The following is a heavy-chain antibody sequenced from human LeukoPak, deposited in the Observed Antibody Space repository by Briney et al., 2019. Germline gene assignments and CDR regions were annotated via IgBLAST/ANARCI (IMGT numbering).Heavy chain of an antibody. D-gene: IGHD3-3*01. V-gene: IGHV1-18*01. CDR2: ISAYNGNT. Sequence: GASVKVSCKASGYTFTTYAMNWVRQAPGQGLEWMGWISAYNGNTNYAQKLQGRVTMTTDTSTSTAYMELRSLRSDDTAVYYCARGFWSGPFDYWGQGTLVTVSS. J-gene: IGHJ4*02. CDR1: GYTFTTYA. CDR3: ARGFWSGPFDY.